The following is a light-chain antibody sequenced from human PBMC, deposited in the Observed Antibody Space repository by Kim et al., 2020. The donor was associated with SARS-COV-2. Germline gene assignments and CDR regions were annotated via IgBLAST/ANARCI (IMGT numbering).Light chain of an antibody. Sequence: SASLVDTVTIPCRASPCVNTYVNWYQQKTGRAPSVLIYSGSTLEKGVPSRFGGSGSGTDFTLTISSLQPEDFATYYCQQTHTTTHSFGQGTKLEI. V-gene: IGKV1-39*01. CDR2: SGS. J-gene: IGKJ2*03. CDR3: QQTHTTTHS. CDR1: PCVNTY.